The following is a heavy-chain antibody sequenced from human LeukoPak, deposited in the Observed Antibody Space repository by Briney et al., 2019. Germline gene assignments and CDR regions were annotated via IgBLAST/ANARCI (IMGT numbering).Heavy chain of an antibody. Sequence: PGGSLRLSCAASGFIFRTYGMHWVRQAPGKGLEWVAVMSYDGSTKYYGDPVKGRFTISRDNSKNMLYLQMNSLRAEDTAVYYCAKDPGELLYGDAFDIWGQGTMVRVSS. CDR1: GFIFRTYG. D-gene: IGHD3-10*01. V-gene: IGHV3-30*18. CDR3: AKDPGELLYGDAFDI. J-gene: IGHJ3*02. CDR2: MSYDGSTK.